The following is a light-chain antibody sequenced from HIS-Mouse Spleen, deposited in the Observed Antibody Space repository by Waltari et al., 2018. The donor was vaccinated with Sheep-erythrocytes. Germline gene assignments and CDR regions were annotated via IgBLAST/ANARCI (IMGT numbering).Light chain of an antibody. CDR3: SSYAGSNNWV. J-gene: IGLJ3*02. Sequence: QSALTQPASVSGSPGQSITISCTGTSSDVGGYNYLSWYQQHPGKAPKLMIYEVSNRPSGVSNRFSGSKSGNTASLTVSGLQAEDEADYYCSSYAGSNNWVFGGGTKLTVL. V-gene: IGLV2-14*01. CDR2: EVS. CDR1: SSDVGGYNY.